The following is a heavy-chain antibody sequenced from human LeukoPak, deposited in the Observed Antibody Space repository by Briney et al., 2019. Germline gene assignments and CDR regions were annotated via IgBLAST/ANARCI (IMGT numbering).Heavy chain of an antibody. Sequence: GGSLRLSCAASGFTFSSYAMGWVRQAPGKGLEWVSGISGSGGSTYYTDSVKGRFTISRDNSRNTLYLQMNSLRAEDTAVYYCAKECDHYGSGRPLDYWGQGTLVTVSS. CDR3: AKECDHYGSGRPLDY. CDR2: ISGSGGST. CDR1: GFTFSSYA. V-gene: IGHV3-23*01. J-gene: IGHJ4*02. D-gene: IGHD3-10*01.